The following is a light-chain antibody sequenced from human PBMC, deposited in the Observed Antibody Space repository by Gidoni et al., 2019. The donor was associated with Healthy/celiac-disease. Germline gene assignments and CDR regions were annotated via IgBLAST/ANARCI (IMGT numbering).Light chain of an antibody. CDR3: QAWDSSTVV. CDR2: QDS. CDR1: KLGDKY. Sequence: SCELPQPPSVSVSPGQTASIPCPGDKLGDKYASWYQQKPGQSPVMVIYQDSKRPSGIPDRFSGSNTGNTATLTISGTQAMDEADYYCQAWDSSTVVFGGGTKLTVL. V-gene: IGLV3-1*01. J-gene: IGLJ2*01.